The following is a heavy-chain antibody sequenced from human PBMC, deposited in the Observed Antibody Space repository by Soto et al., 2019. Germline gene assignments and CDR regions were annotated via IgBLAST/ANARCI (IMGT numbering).Heavy chain of an antibody. CDR2: IYNSGST. J-gene: IGHJ4*02. Sequence: ASYTLSLTCTVSGGSISTYCWSWIRESPGKGLEWIGYIYNSGSTNYNPSLKSRVTMSVDTSKNQHSLKLSSVTAADTAVYYGARGVPWLPFDYWGQGTVVTV. CDR1: GGSISTYC. CDR3: ARGVPWLPFDY. D-gene: IGHD6-19*01. V-gene: IGHV4-59*01.